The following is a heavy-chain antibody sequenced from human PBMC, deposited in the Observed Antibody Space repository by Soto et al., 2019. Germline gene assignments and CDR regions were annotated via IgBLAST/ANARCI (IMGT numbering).Heavy chain of an antibody. CDR3: VRLLYV. V-gene: IGHV4-39*01. CDR2: IYYNGST. D-gene: IGHD2-8*01. CDR1: GGSVRSGRYD. Sequence: PSGSLALTCAVCGGSVRSGRYDWSWIRQPPGKGLEWIGYIYYNGSTYCNPSLKARLTISGDTSKNQFSLKMTSVTAADTAVYYCVRLLYVWGQGALVTVSS. J-gene: IGHJ4*02.